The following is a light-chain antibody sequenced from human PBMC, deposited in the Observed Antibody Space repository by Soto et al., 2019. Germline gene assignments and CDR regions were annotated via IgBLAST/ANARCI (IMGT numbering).Light chain of an antibody. CDR2: DAS. J-gene: IGKJ1*01. Sequence: EMVLTQSPATLSLSPGERATLSCSASQSVSRNLAWYQQKPGQAPRLLIYDASNRATGIPARFSGSGSGTDFTLTISSLEPKDFAVYYCQLRSSWPLTFGQGTKVEIK. V-gene: IGKV3-11*01. CDR3: QLRSSWPLT. CDR1: QSVSRN.